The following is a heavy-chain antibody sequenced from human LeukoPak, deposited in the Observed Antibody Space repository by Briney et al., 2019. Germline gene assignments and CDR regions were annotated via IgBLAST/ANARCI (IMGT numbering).Heavy chain of an antibody. D-gene: IGHD6-19*01. CDR3: AREGDSSGWYFDY. J-gene: IGHJ4*02. CDR2: IYYSGST. V-gene: IGHV4-59*01. CDR1: GGSISGYY. Sequence: PSETLSLTCTVSGGSISGYYWSWIRQPPGKGLEWIGYIYYSGSTNYNPSLKSRVTMSVDTSKNQFSLRLSSVTAADTAVYYCAREGDSSGWYFDYWGQGTLVTVSS.